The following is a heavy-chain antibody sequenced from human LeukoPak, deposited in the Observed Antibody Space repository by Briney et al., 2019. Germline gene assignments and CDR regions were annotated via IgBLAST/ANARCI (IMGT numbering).Heavy chain of an antibody. J-gene: IGHJ4*02. CDR2: INAGNGNT. Sequence: EASVKVSCKASGYTFTSYAMHWVRQAPGQRLEWMGWINAGNGNTKYSQKFQGRVTITRDTSASTAYMELSSLRSEDTAVYYCASRYSGSYSFDYWGQGTLVTVSS. D-gene: IGHD1-26*01. CDR1: GYTFTSYA. CDR3: ASRYSGSYSFDY. V-gene: IGHV1-3*01.